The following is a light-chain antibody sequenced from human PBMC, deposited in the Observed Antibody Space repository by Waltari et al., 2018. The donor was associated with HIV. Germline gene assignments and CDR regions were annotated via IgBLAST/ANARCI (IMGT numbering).Light chain of an antibody. CDR3: SSYTITTAIV. CDR2: EVT. J-gene: IGLJ2*01. CDR1: NSDVGAYND. V-gene: IGLV2-14*01. Sequence: QSALTQPAAVSGSPGQSITISCTGTNSDVGAYNDVTWYQQHQGKAPKLLIYEVTNRPPGISNRFSGSKSGNTASMTISGLQPEDEADYYCSSYTITTAIVFGGGTKLTVL.